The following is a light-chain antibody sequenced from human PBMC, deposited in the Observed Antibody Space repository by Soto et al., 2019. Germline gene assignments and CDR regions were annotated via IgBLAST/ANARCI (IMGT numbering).Light chain of an antibody. V-gene: IGKV3D-11*01. CDR3: QQRHGWPV. CDR1: RDVSIY. J-gene: IGKJ4*01. CDR2: DTS. Sequence: VLTQSPDSLSLSPGERATLSCRATRDVSIYIASYQKKTGQPPRLVVYDTSKRATGVPARFSGAGSGADFTLAIANLQPEDVRVYSCQQRHGWPVFGGGNKGEI.